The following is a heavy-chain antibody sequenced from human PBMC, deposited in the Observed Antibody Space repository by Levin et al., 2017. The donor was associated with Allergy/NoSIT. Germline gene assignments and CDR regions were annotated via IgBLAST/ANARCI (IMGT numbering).Heavy chain of an antibody. J-gene: IGHJ4*02. D-gene: IGHD5-12*01. CDR3: ARDEATTFDY. CDR1: GFTFSSYS. Sequence: GESLKISCAASGFTFSSYSMNWVRQAPGKGLEWVSSISSSSSYIYYADSVKGRFTISRDNAKNSLYLQMNSLRAEDTAVYYCARDEATTFDYWGQGTLVTVSS. CDR2: ISSSSSYI. V-gene: IGHV3-21*01.